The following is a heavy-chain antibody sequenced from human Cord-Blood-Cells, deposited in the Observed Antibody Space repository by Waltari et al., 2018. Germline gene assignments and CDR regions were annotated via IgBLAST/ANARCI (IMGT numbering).Heavy chain of an antibody. Sequence: QVQLQESGPGLVKPSETLSLTCTVSGGSVSSGRYYWSWIRQPPGKGLEWIGYIYYSGSTNYNPSLKSRVTISVDTSKNQFSLKLSSVTAADTAVYYCARDLIAAAGLVSDGMDVWGQGTTVTVSS. J-gene: IGHJ6*02. D-gene: IGHD6-13*01. CDR3: ARDLIAAAGLVSDGMDV. CDR2: IYYSGST. V-gene: IGHV4-61*01. CDR1: GGSVSSGRYY.